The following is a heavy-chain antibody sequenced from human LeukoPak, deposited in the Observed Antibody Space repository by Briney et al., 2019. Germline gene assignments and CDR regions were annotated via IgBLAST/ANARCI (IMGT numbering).Heavy chain of an antibody. CDR2: IYYSGST. CDR1: GGSISSYY. CDR3: ASLGGLGSWNFGY. D-gene: IGHD3-10*01. J-gene: IGHJ4*02. Sequence: SEALSLTCTVSGGSISSYYWSWIRQPPGKGLEWIGYIYYSGSTNSNPSLKNRVTVSLDTSKNQFSLKLTSVTAADTAVYYCASLGGLGSWNFGYWGQGTLVTVPS. V-gene: IGHV4-59*01.